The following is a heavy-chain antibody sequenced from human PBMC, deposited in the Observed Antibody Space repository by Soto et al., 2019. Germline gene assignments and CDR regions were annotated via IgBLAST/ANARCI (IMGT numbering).Heavy chain of an antibody. CDR3: ASLISSTSWGPYYYYYYGMDV. Sequence: SVKVSCKASGGTFSSYAISWVRQAPGQGLEWMGGIIPIFGTANYAQKFQGRVTITADESTSTAYMEPSSLRSEDTAVYYCASLISSTSWGPYYYYYYGMDVWGQGTTVTVSS. CDR2: IIPIFGTA. D-gene: IGHD2-2*01. V-gene: IGHV1-69*13. CDR1: GGTFSSYA. J-gene: IGHJ6*02.